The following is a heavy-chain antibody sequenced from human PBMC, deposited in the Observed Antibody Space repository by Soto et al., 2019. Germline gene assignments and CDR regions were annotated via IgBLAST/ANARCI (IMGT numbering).Heavy chain of an antibody. V-gene: IGHV4-39*07. Sequence: SETLSLTCTVSGGSISSSSYYWGWIRQPPGKGLEWIGSIYYGGSTNYNPSLKSRVTISVDTSKNQFSLRLSSVTAADTAVYYCAREGNLTGTTGGRSDDAFDIWRQGTMVTVSS. CDR3: AREGNLTGTTGGRSDDAFDI. CDR2: IYYGGST. D-gene: IGHD1-7*01. J-gene: IGHJ3*02. CDR1: GGSISSSSYY.